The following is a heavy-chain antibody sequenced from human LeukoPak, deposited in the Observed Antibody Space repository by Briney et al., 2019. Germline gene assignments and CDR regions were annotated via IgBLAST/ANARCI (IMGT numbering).Heavy chain of an antibody. Sequence: ASVQVSCKAFGYSFTVYLLHWVRQAPGQGLEWMGFINFNSGGTNYEQKFQGRVTMTRDTSISTAYMELSRLRSDDTAVYYCARERAYDSSAYPDVWGQGTLVTVSP. CDR3: ARERAYDSSAYPDV. CDR2: INFNSGGT. J-gene: IGHJ4*02. CDR1: GYSFTVYL. D-gene: IGHD3-22*01. V-gene: IGHV1-2*02.